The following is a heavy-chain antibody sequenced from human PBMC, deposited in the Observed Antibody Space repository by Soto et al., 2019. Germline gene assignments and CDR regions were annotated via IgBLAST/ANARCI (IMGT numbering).Heavy chain of an antibody. D-gene: IGHD3-3*01. Sequence: EVHLVESGGGLVKPGGSLRLSCAASGFTFNKYSMNWVRQAPGKGLEWVSSITSNANRIYYADSVKGRFTISRDNAQKSVYLQMNSLRVGDTAVYYCARESDFDFWSNNYIDGMDVWGQGTTVTVSS. J-gene: IGHJ6*02. CDR1: GFTFNKYS. V-gene: IGHV3-21*01. CDR3: ARESDFDFWSNNYIDGMDV. CDR2: ITSNANRI.